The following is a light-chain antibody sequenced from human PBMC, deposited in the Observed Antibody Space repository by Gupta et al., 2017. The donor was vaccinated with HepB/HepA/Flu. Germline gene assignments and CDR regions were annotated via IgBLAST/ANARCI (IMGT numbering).Light chain of an antibody. CDR1: NSGSKS. CDR3: QVWDSSGGVV. CDR2: YYS. V-gene: IGLV3-21*04. Sequence: SYVLTPPPPVSVAPGKAARITCGGNNSGSKSVHWYQQKPGQAPVLVIYYYSDRPSGIPERFSGSNAGNTATLTIGRVEAGDEADYYCQVWDSSGGVVFGGGTKLTVL. J-gene: IGLJ2*01.